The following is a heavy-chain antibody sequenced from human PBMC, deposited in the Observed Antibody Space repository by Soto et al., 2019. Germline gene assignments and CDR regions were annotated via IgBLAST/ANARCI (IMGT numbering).Heavy chain of an antibody. Sequence: GGSLRLSCAASGFTFSSYGMHWVRQAPGKGLEWVAVISYDGSNKYYADSVKGRFTISRDNSKNTLYLQMNSLRAEDTAVYYCAKVVQKGIGGYFDYWGQGTLVTVSS. CDR2: ISYDGSNK. D-gene: IGHD3-10*01. V-gene: IGHV3-30*18. CDR3: AKVVQKGIGGYFDY. J-gene: IGHJ4*02. CDR1: GFTFSSYG.